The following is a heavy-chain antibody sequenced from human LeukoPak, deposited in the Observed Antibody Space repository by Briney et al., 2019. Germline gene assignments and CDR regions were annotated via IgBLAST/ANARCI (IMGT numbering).Heavy chain of an antibody. CDR2: ISYDGSNK. D-gene: IGHD1-26*01. V-gene: IGHV3-30*18. J-gene: IGHJ4*02. CDR3: AKDDGRYSGNWDC. CDR1: GFIFSSNG. Sequence: PGRSLRLSCAASGFIFSSNGMHWVRQAPGKGLEWVAVISYDGSNKYYADSVRGRFTIARDNSKNTLYLQMNSLRAEDTAVYYCAKDDGRYSGNWDCRGQGTLVTVSS.